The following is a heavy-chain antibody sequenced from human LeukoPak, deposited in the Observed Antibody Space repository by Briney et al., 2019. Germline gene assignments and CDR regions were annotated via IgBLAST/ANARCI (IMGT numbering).Heavy chain of an antibody. CDR3: ARGLWGGGQQLPFDY. V-gene: IGHV3-48*03. J-gene: IGHJ4*02. Sequence: GGSLRLSCAASGFTFSSYEMNWVRQAPGKGLEWVSYISSSGSTIYYADSVKGRFTISRDNAKNSLYLQMNSLRAEDTAVYYCARGLWGGGQQLPFDYWGQGTLVTVSS. CDR1: GFTFSSYE. D-gene: IGHD6-13*01. CDR2: ISSSGSTI.